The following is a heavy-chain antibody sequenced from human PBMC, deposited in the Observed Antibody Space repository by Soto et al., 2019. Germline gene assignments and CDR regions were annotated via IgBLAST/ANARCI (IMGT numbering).Heavy chain of an antibody. V-gene: IGHV3-30*18. CDR2: ISYDGSNK. J-gene: IGHJ4*02. D-gene: IGHD6-19*01. CDR1: GFSFTNYG. CDR3: AKTGTGWYFDY. Sequence: SCAASGFSFTNYGMHWVRQAPGKGLEWVALISYDGSNKYYADSVKGRFTLSRDNSKNTLYLQMNSLRAEDTAVYYCAKTGTGWYFDYWGQGSLVTVPQ.